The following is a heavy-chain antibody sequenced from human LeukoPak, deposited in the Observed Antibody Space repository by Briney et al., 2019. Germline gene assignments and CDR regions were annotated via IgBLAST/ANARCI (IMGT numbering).Heavy chain of an antibody. Sequence: GGSLRLSCTASGFPINATYVTWIRQAPGKRLEWVSIIFVGGGTFYADSVKGRFTLSSDSSRNTVYFQLNNLRVEDTAIYYWAKASWVSSTDAVRWGQGTLVTVSS. CDR1: GFPINATY. D-gene: IGHD3-16*01. CDR3: AKASWVSSTDAVR. CDR2: IFVGGGT. V-gene: IGHV3-53*01. J-gene: IGHJ4*02.